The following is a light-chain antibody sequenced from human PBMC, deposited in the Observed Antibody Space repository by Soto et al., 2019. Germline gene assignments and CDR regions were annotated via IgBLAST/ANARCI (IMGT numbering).Light chain of an antibody. J-gene: IGLJ3*02. V-gene: IGLV1-40*01. CDR2: GDR. Sequence: QSVLTQPPSVSGAPGQRVTISCTGSSSNIGAGYEVHWYQQLPGTAPKHLIYGDRYRPSGVPDRFSGSKSGTSVSLAITGLQAEDEADYHCQSYDSSLSGMVFGGGTKVTVL. CDR3: QSYDSSLSGMV. CDR1: SSNIGAGYE.